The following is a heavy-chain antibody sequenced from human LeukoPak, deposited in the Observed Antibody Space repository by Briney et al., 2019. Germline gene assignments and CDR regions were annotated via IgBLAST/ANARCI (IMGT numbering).Heavy chain of an antibody. V-gene: IGHV4-59*01. D-gene: IGHD2/OR15-2a*01. CDR3: ARGARFVNDY. J-gene: IGHJ4*02. CDR1: GGSISSYY. Sequence: PSETLSLTCTVSGGSISSYYWSWIRQPPGKGLEWIGYIYYSGSTNYNPSLKSRVTISVDTSKNQFSLKLSSVTAADTAVYYCARGARFVNDYWGQGTLVTVSS. CDR2: IYYSGST.